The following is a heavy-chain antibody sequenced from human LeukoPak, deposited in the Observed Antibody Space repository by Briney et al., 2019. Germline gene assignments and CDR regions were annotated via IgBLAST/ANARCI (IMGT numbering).Heavy chain of an antibody. CDR1: GGSISSYY. V-gene: IGHV4-59*01. D-gene: IGHD3-10*01. CDR3: ARDGEAKFGELPTY. CDR2: IYYSGST. Sequence: SETLSLTCTVSGGSISSYYWSWIRQPPGKGLEWIGYIYYSGSTSYNPSLKSRVTISVDTSKNQFSLKLSSVTAADTAVYYCARDGEAKFGELPTYWGQGTLVTVSS. J-gene: IGHJ4*02.